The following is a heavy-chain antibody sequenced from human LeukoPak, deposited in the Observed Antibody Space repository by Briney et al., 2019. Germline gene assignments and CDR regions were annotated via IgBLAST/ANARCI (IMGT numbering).Heavy chain of an antibody. CDR2: IIPIFGTA. D-gene: IGHD3-3*01. Sequence: GSSVKVSCKASGGTFNNYAISWVRQAPGQGLEWMGGIIPIFGTANYAQKFRGRVTVTADESTSTAYMELSSLRSEDTAVYYCARDRGARIGYFYYYFYIDVWGKGTTVTVSS. J-gene: IGHJ6*03. CDR1: GGTFNNYA. CDR3: ARDRGARIGYFYYYFYIDV. V-gene: IGHV1-69*01.